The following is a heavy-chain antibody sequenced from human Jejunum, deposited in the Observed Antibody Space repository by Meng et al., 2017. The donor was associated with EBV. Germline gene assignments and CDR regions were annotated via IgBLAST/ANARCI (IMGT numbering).Heavy chain of an antibody. D-gene: IGHD3-16*01. CDR3: TREWGADY. J-gene: IGHJ4*02. CDR2: ISNDGNNK. Sequence: QVQLVESRGGVVQPWRALRRSCAASGFTFSGHAMQWVRQAPGKGLKWVALISNDGNNKYYADSVKGRFTISRDNSKNTLYLQMNSLRVDDTALYYCTREWGADYWGQGTLVTVSS. V-gene: IGHV3-30-3*01. CDR1: GFTFSGHA.